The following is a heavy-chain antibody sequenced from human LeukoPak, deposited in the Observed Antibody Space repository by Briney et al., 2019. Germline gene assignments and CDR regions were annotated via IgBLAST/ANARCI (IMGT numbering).Heavy chain of an antibody. CDR2: IYSGGST. V-gene: IGHV3-53*01. CDR1: GFTFSSNY. J-gene: IGHJ4*02. CDR3: ARVGYSYVFFDY. Sequence: GGSLRLSCAASGFTFSSNYMSWVRQAPGKGLEWVSVIYSGGSTYYADSVKDRFTISRDNSTNTLYLQMNSLRAEDTAVYYCARVGYSYVFFDYWGQGTLVTVSS. D-gene: IGHD5-18*01.